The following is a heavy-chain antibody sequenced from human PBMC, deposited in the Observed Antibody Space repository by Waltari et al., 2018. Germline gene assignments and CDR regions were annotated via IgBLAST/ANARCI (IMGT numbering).Heavy chain of an antibody. V-gene: IGHV2-70*15. CDR3: ARIWYSSGRYTGGFDY. Sequence: QVTLRESGPALVKPTQTLTLTCTFSGFSLSTSGLCGSWIRQPTGKALEWLARIDWDDDKYYSTSLKTRLTISKDTSKNQVVLTMTNMDPVDTATYYCARIWYSSGRYTGGFDYWGQGTLVTVSS. J-gene: IGHJ4*02. CDR1: GFSLSTSGLC. D-gene: IGHD6-19*01. CDR2: IDWDDDK.